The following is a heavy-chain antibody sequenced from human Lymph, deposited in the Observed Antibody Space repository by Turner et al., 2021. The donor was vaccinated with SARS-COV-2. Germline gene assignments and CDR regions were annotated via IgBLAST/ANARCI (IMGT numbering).Heavy chain of an antibody. D-gene: IGHD5-12*01. CDR3: AKEGLSGRRLQFVPYFAY. Sequence: EVQLVESGGGVVQPGGSLRLSCVASGFTFDDYAMHWVRQAPGKGLEWVSLISGDGGSTYYADSVKGRFTISRDDSKNSLYLQINSLRTEDTALYYCAKEGLSGRRLQFVPYFAYWGQGTLVSVSS. V-gene: IGHV3-43*02. J-gene: IGHJ4*02. CDR2: ISGDGGST. CDR1: GFTFDDYA.